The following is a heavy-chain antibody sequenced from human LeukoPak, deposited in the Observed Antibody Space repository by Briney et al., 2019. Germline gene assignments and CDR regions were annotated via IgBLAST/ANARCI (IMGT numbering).Heavy chain of an antibody. CDR1: GGSISSSSHY. CDR2: IYYSGST. J-gene: IGHJ4*02. CDR3: ARQRTSGSASNLRVAQIDS. Sequence: SETLSLTCTVSGGSISSSSHYWAWIRQSPGTGLEWIGSIYYSGSTYYNPSLKSRATISVDTSKNQISLKVSSVTAADSALYFCARQRTSGSASNLRVAQIDSWGQGTLVAVSS. V-gene: IGHV4-39*01. D-gene: IGHD3-3*01.